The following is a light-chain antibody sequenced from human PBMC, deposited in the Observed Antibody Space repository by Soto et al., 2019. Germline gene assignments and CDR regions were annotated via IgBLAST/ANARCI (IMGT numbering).Light chain of an antibody. Sequence: DIQMTQSPSILSASVGDRVTITCRASQSIRSWLAWYQQKPGKAPKLLIYDAYSLESGVPSRFSGRRSGTEFTLTIAGLQPEEFATYYCQTDESYSPLPFGGGTKVEIK. CDR2: DAY. CDR3: QTDESYSPLP. V-gene: IGKV1-5*01. J-gene: IGKJ4*01. CDR1: QSIRSW.